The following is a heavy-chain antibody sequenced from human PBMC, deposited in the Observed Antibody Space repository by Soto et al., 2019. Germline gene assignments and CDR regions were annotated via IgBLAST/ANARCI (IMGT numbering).Heavy chain of an antibody. Sequence: GGSLILSCAASGFTFSSYSMNWVRQARGKGLEWVSSISSSSSYISYADSVKGRFTISRDNAKNSLYLQMNSLRAEDTAVFYCARSNYDILTGYRYNDYWGQGTLVTVSS. CDR1: GFTFSSYS. J-gene: IGHJ4*02. D-gene: IGHD3-9*01. V-gene: IGHV3-21*01. CDR3: ARSNYDILTGYRYNDY. CDR2: ISSSSSYI.